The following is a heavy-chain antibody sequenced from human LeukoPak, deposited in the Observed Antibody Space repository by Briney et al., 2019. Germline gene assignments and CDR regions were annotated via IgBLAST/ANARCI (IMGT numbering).Heavy chain of an antibody. Sequence: GGSLRLSCAASGFTFSSYAIGWVRQAPGKGLKWVSTINDNGDGTYYADSVKGRFTISRDNSYNTVSLQMNSLRDEDTGVYYCAKGLRTGVGPYMGYHYYMDVWGKGATVTVSS. J-gene: IGHJ6*03. CDR1: GFTFSSYA. D-gene: IGHD3-16*01. V-gene: IGHV3-23*01. CDR2: INDNGDGT. CDR3: AKGLRTGVGPYMGYHYYMDV.